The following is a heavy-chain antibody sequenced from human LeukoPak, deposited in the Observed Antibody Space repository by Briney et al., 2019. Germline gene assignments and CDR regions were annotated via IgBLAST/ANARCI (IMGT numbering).Heavy chain of an antibody. CDR1: GGSFSGYY. Sequence: PSETLSPTCAVYGGSFSGYYWSWIRQPPGKGLEWIGEINHSGSTNYNPSLKSRVTISVDTSKNQFSLKLSSVTAADTAVYYCARGRGEYSRYNWFDPWGQGTLVTVSS. D-gene: IGHD6-6*01. CDR2: INHSGST. V-gene: IGHV4-34*01. CDR3: ARGRGEYSRYNWFDP. J-gene: IGHJ5*02.